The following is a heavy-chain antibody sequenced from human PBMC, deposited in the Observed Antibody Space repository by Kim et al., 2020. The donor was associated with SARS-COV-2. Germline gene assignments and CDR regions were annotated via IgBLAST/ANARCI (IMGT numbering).Heavy chain of an antibody. V-gene: IGHV4-59*01. CDR3: VRDIAFVGATFYFDI. CDR1: GGSFSTYF. CDR2: MSHSVSA. D-gene: IGHD1-26*01. J-gene: IGHJ2*01. Sequence: SETLSLSCGVSGGSFSTYFWSWIRQPPGKGLEWIGYMSHSVSATYNPSLQSRVSISIDTSKNQFSLKLRSVTAADTAVYYCVRDIAFVGATFYFDIWGRGTLVTVSS.